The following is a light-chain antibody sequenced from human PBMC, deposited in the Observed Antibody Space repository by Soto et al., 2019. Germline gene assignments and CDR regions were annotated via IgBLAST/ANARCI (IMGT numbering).Light chain of an antibody. CDR1: QSISSN. V-gene: IGKV1-39*01. Sequence: DIQMTQSPYSLSASVGDRVTITCRASQSISSNLNWYQQKPGKAPKLLIYGASSLQSGVPSRFGGSGSGTDFTLIISSLQPEDFATYYCQQSYSTPRTFGQGTKLEIK. J-gene: IGKJ2*01. CDR3: QQSYSTPRT. CDR2: GAS.